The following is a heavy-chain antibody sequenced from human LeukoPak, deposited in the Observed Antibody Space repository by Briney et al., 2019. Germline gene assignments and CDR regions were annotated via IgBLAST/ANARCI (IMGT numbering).Heavy chain of an antibody. CDR3: ALGYCSGGSCYAAFDI. V-gene: IGHV1-69*13. CDR2: IIPIFGTA. D-gene: IGHD2-15*01. Sequence: ASVKASCKASGGTFSSYAISWVRQAPGQGLEWMGGIIPIFGTANYAQKFQGRVTITADESTSTAYMELSSLRSEDTAVYYCALGYCSGGSCYAAFDIWGQGTMVTVSS. J-gene: IGHJ3*02. CDR1: GGTFSSYA.